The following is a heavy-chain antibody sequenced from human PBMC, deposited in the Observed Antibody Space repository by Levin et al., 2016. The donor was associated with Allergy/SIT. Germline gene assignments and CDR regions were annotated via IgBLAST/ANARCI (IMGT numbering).Heavy chain of an antibody. CDR1: GFTFSSYW. CDR2: ISSSGSTI. CDR3: ARKRSVAAAGTVNWFDP. D-gene: IGHD6-13*01. V-gene: IGHV3-48*04. J-gene: IGHJ5*02. Sequence: GGSLRLSCAASGFTFSSYWMNWVRQAPGKGLEWVSYISSSGSTIYYADSVKGRFTISRDNAKNSLYLQMNSLRAEDTAVYYCARKRSVAAAGTVNWFDPWGQGTLVTVSS.